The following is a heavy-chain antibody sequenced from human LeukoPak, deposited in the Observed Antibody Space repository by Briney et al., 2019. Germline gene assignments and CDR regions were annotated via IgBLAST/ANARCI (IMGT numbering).Heavy chain of an antibody. D-gene: IGHD5-18*01. CDR2: IYYSGSN. CDR3: ARRAGYSYSFDY. CDR1: GGSISSSGEY. J-gene: IGHJ4*02. Sequence: PSETLSLTCTVSGGSISSSGEYWGWLRQPPGRGREGIGSIYYSGSNYYNPSLKRRLNISVNKYKNQFSLKLSSVTAADTALYYCARRAGYSYSFDYWGQGTLVTVSS. V-gene: IGHV4-39*01.